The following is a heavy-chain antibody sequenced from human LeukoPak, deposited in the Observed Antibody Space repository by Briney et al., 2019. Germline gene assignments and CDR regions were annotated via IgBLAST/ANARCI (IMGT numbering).Heavy chain of an antibody. CDR2: INAGNGNT. CDR3: ARTYSSSPFDY. D-gene: IGHD6-6*01. J-gene: IGHJ4*02. V-gene: IGHV1-3*03. CDR1: GYTFTSYA. Sequence: GASVKASCKASGYTFTSYAMHWVRQAPGQRLEWMGWINAGNGNTKYSQEFQGRVTITRDTSASTAYMELSSLRSEDMAVYYCARTYSSSPFDYWGQGTLVTVSS.